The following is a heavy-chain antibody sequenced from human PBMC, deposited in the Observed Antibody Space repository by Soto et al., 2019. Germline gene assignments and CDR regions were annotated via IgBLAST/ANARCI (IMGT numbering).Heavy chain of an antibody. D-gene: IGHD3-22*01. V-gene: IGHV4-59*01. Sequence: SETLSLTCTVSGGSISSYYWSWIRQPPGKGLEWIGYIYYSGSTNYNPSLKSRVTISVDTSKNQFPLKLSSVTAADTAVYYCARDSTYYYDSSGYFDYWGQGTLVTVS. CDR2: IYYSGST. CDR3: ARDSTYYYDSSGYFDY. J-gene: IGHJ4*02. CDR1: GGSISSYY.